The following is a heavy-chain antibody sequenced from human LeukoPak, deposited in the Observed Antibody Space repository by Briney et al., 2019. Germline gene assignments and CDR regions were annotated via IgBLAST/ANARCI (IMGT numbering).Heavy chain of an antibody. CDR3: ARVTYSSGWYTFFDY. CDR1: GFTVSSNY. CDR2: IYSGDST. V-gene: IGHV3-53*04. D-gene: IGHD6-19*01. J-gene: IGHJ4*02. Sequence: GGSLRLSCAASGFTVSSNYMSWVRQAPGKGLEWVSVIYSGDSTYYADSVKGRFTISRHNSKNTLYLQMNSLRAEDTAVYYCARVTYSSGWYTFFDYWGQGTLVTVSS.